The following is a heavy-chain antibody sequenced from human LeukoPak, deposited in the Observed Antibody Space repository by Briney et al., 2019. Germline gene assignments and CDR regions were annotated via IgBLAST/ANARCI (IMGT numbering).Heavy chain of an antibody. CDR3: ARGFMGRFLEWLLGY. V-gene: IGHV3-49*03. CDR2: IRSKAYGGTT. CDR1: GFTFGDYA. D-gene: IGHD3-3*01. Sequence: GGSLRLSCTASGFTFGDYAMSWFRQAPGKGLEWVGFIRSKAYGGTTEYAASVKGRFTISRDDSKSIAYLQMNSLKTEDTAVYYCARGFMGRFLEWLLGYWGRGSLVTVSS. J-gene: IGHJ4*02.